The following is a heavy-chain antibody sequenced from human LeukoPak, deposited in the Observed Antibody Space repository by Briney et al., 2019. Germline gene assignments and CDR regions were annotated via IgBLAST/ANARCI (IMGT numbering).Heavy chain of an antibody. Sequence: MSSQTQSLMCTLSVGSINSGGYYCAWIRRHPAIGLDWIGFIYHSGTIYYNPSLKSRVSISVNTSKDQVSLELSSVTAADTAVYDCAREGGLVAGSLTRHFDLWGRGTLVTVSS. CDR1: VGSINSGGYY. CDR3: AREGGLVAGSLTRHFDL. V-gene: IGHV4-31*03. J-gene: IGHJ2*01. CDR2: IYHSGTI. D-gene: IGHD1-26*01.